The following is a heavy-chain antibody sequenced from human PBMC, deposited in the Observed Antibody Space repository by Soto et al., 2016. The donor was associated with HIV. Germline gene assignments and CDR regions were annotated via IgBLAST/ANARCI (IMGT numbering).Heavy chain of an antibody. CDR3: ARHGWPDVLFGVVITSQYFQH. J-gene: IGHJ1*01. V-gene: IGHV4-39*01. Sequence: QLQLQESGPGLVKPSETLSLTCTVSGGSISSSSYYWGWIRQPPGKGLEWIGSIYYGGSTYYNPSLKSRVTISVDTSKNQFSLKLSSVTVADTAVYYCARHGWPDVLFGVVITSQYFQHWXQGTLVTVS. D-gene: IGHD3-3*01. CDR2: IYYGGST. CDR1: GGSISSSSYY.